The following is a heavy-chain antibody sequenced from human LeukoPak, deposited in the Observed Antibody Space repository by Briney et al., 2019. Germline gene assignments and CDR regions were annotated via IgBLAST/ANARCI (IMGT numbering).Heavy chain of an antibody. V-gene: IGHV3-21*01. Sequence: GGSLRLSCAASGFSFSNCSMNWVRQAPGKGLEWVSSISSSSTYIYYADSLEGRFTISRDNVRNSLYLQMNSLRAEDTAVYYCAREGDYYGSGNDYWGQGTLVTVSS. CDR3: AREGDYYGSGNDY. CDR1: GFSFSNCS. CDR2: ISSSSTYI. D-gene: IGHD3-10*01. J-gene: IGHJ4*02.